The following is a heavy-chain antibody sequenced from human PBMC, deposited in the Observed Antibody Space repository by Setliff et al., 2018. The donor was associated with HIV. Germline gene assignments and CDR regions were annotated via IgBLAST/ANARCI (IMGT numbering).Heavy chain of an antibody. CDR1: GGSISSSSYY. J-gene: IGHJ4*02. CDR2: IYYSGST. D-gene: IGHD3-10*01. CDR3: ARDYFGSLDY. V-gene: IGHV4-39*02. Sequence: SETLSLTCTVSGGSISSSSYYWGWIRQPPGKGLEWLGTIYYSGSTYYNPSLKSRVTLSVDTSKNQFSLKLSSVTAADTAFYYCARDYFGSLDYWGQGTLVTVSS.